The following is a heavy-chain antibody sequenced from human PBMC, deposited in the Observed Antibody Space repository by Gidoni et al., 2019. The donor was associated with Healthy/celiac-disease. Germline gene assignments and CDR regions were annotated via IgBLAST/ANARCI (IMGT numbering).Heavy chain of an antibody. CDR1: GFTVSSNY. V-gene: IGHV3-53*01. CDR2: IYSGGST. Sequence: EVQLVESGGGLIPPGGSLRLSCAASGFTVSSNYMSWVRQAPGKGLEWVSVIYSGGSTYYADSVKGRFTISRDNSKNTLYLKMNSLRAEDTAVYDWGGLYGPGRYYYGMDVWGQGTTVTVSS. D-gene: IGHD3-16*02. CDR3: GGLYGPGRYYYGMDV. J-gene: IGHJ6*02.